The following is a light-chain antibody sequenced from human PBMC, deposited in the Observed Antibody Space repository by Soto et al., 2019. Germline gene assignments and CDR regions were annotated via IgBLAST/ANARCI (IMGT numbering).Light chain of an antibody. J-gene: IGKJ4*01. CDR2: DAS. V-gene: IGKV3-11*01. Sequence: EIVLTQSPATLSLSPGERATLSCRASQSVSSYLAWSQQKPGQAPRLLIYDASTRATGIPARFSGSGSGTDFSITISSLEPYDFASYYCQQRSHWPSTFGGGTKVQIK. CDR1: QSVSSY. CDR3: QQRSHWPST.